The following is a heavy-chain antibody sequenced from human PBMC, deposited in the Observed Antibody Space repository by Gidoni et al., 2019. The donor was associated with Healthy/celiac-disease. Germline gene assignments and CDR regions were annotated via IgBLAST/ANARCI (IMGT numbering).Heavy chain of an antibody. CDR3: ASDATPRAYFDY. V-gene: IGHV1-69*01. CDR1: GGTFSSYA. J-gene: IGHJ4*02. D-gene: IGHD2-15*01. CDR2: LIPIFGTA. Sequence: QVQLVQSGAEVKKPGSSVKVSCKASGGTFSSYAISRVRQAPGQGLEWMGGLIPIFGTANYAQKFQGRVTITADESTSTAYMELSSLRSEDTAVYYCASDATPRAYFDYWGQGTLVTVSS.